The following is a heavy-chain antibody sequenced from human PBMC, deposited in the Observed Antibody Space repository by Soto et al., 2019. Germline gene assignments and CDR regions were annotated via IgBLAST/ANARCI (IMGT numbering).Heavy chain of an antibody. J-gene: IGHJ4*02. Sequence: QVQLVESGGGVVQPGTSLTLSCAASGFAFSNFVMHWVRQAPGKGLECVAVIWHDASHEYYADSVQGRFTISRDNSKNTLHLQVNSLRTEDTALYYCARAPGHSVHSSGWQIDYWGQGTLVTVSS. V-gene: IGHV3-33*01. CDR1: GFAFSNFV. D-gene: IGHD6-19*01. CDR3: ARAPGHSVHSSGWQIDY. CDR2: IWHDASHE.